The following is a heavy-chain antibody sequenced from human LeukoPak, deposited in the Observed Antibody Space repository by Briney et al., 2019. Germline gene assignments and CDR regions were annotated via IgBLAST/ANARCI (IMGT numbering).Heavy chain of an antibody. CDR3: ARTQLVLYYFDY. Sequence: PGGSLRLSCAASGFTFSSYAMHWVRQAPGKGLEWVAVISYDGSNKYYADSVKGRFTIYRDNSKNTLYLQMNSLRAEDTAVYYCARTQLVLYYFDYWGQGTLVTVSS. J-gene: IGHJ4*02. CDR1: GFTFSSYA. V-gene: IGHV3-30-3*01. CDR2: ISYDGSNK. D-gene: IGHD6-13*01.